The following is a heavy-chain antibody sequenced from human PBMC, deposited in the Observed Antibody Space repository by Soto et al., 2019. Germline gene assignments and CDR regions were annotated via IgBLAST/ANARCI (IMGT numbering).Heavy chain of an antibody. CDR1: GFTFKNED. V-gene: IGHV3-23*01. CDR3: ANRNYYDRSCPTSPYFDF. Sequence: HPGGSLRPSCEASGFTFKNEDMSGVRQAPGKGLEWVAAVTYSGAATYYADSVKGRFTVSRDNSKNMLYLQMNSLRAEDTAVYYCANRNYYDRSCPTSPYFDFWGQGTLLTVSS. CDR2: VTYSGAAT. D-gene: IGHD3-22*01. J-gene: IGHJ4*02.